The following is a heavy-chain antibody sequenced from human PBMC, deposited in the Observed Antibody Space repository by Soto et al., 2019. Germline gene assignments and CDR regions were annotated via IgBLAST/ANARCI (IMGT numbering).Heavy chain of an antibody. Sequence: GGSLRLSCAVSGFTFSSYWMHWVRQAPGKGLVWVARISGDGSSTSYADSVKGRFTVSRDNAKNTLYLQMNSLRAEDTAVYYCGKAGGWAPVDYWGQGTLVTVSS. J-gene: IGHJ4*02. CDR3: GKAGGWAPVDY. D-gene: IGHD1-26*01. V-gene: IGHV3-74*01. CDR1: GFTFSSYW. CDR2: ISGDGSST.